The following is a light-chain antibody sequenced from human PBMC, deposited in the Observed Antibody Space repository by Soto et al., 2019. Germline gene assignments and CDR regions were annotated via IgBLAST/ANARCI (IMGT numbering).Light chain of an antibody. CDR1: QSVSSN. CDR3: QQYGSSPST. CDR2: GAS. Sequence: EIVMTQSPATLSVPPGERATLSCRASQSVSSNLAWYQQKPGQAPRLLIYGASTRATGIPARFSGSGSGTDFTLTISGLEPEDFAVYYCQQYGSSPSTFGQGTKVEIK. V-gene: IGKV3-15*01. J-gene: IGKJ1*01.